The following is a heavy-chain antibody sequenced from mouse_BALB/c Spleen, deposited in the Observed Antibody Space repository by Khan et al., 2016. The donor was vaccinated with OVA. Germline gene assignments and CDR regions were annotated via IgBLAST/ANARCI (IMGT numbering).Heavy chain of an antibody. CDR1: GFTFSDYY. Sequence: EVELVESGGGLVEPGGSLRLSCATSGFTFSDYYMSWVRQPPGKALEWLGFIRKKASGYTTEYSASVKGRFTISSANSQRILYLQMNSLRAEDSAPYYCARVDYGYGFAYWGQGTLVTVSA. CDR3: ARVDYGYGFAY. CDR2: IRKKASGYTT. J-gene: IGHJ3*01. D-gene: IGHD1-2*01. V-gene: IGHV7-3*02.